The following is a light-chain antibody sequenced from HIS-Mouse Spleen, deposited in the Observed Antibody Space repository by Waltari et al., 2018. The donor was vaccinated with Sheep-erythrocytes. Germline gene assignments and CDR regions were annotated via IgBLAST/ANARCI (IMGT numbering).Light chain of an antibody. CDR2: EGS. Sequence: QSALTQPDSVSGSPGQSITISCNGTSSDVGSFNLFSWYQQHPGKAPKLLIYEGSKRPSGVSNRFSGSKSGNTASLTISGLQAEDEADYYCCSYAGSSTYVVFGGGTKLTVL. CDR3: CSYAGSSTYVV. J-gene: IGLJ2*01. V-gene: IGLV2-23*01. CDR1: SSDVGSFNL.